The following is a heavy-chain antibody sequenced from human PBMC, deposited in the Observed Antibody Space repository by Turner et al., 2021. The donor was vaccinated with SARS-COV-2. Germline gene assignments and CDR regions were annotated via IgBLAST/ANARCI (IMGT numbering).Heavy chain of an antibody. CDR1: GFTFSSSW. D-gene: IGHD2-8*01. V-gene: IGHV3-74*01. CDR3: ARVPSVYYLGMDV. J-gene: IGHJ6*02. CDR2: INSAGSST. Sequence: EVQLVESGRGLVQPGRSLRLSCAASGFTFSSSWMHWVRQAAGEGLVGVSRINSAGSSTSYADSVKGRFTISRDNAKNTLYLQMNSLRAEDTAVYYCARVPSVYYLGMDVWGQGTTVTVSS.